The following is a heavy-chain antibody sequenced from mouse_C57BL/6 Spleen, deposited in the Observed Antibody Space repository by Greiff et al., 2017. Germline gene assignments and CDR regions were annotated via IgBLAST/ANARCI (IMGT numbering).Heavy chain of an antibody. Sequence: VQLQQSGAELVRPGASVTLSCKASGYTFTGYEMHWVKQTPVHGLEWIGAIDPETGGTAYNQKFKGKAILTADKSSSTAYMELRSLTSEDSAVYYCTRGGPYAMDYWGQGTSVTVSS. J-gene: IGHJ4*01. CDR2: IDPETGGT. V-gene: IGHV1-15*01. CDR3: TRGGPYAMDY. CDR1: GYTFTGYE.